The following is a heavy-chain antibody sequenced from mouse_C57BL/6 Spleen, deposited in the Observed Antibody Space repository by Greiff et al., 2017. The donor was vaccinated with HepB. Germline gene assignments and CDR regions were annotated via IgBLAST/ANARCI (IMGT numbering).Heavy chain of an antibody. CDR3: AREGFAY. CDR1: GYAFTNYL. CDR2: INPGSGGT. Sequence: VQLQQSGAELVRPGTSVKVSCKTSGYAFTNYLIEWVKQRPGQGLEWIGVINPGSGGTNYNEKFKGKAKLTADKSSSTAYMQLSSLKYEDSAVYFCAREGFAYWGQGTLVTVSA. J-gene: IGHJ3*01. V-gene: IGHV1-54*01.